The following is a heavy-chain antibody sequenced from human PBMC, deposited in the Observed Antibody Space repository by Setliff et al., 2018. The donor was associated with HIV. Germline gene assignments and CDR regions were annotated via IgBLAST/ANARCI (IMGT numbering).Heavy chain of an antibody. J-gene: IGHJ5*02. CDR2: IYYSGST. Sequence: PSETLSLTCNVSGGSISSISYYWGWIRQPPGKGLEWIGSIYYSGSTYFNPSPKSRLTMSVDPSTNQFSLRLTSVTAADTAVYYCARHVGTWAFGVESPGWFDPWGQGTLVTVSS. CDR1: GGSISSISYY. V-gene: IGHV4-39*01. D-gene: IGHD7-27*01. CDR3: ARHVGTWAFGVESPGWFDP.